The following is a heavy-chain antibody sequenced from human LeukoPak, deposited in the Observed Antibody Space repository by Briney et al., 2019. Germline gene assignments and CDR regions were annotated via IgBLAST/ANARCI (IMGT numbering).Heavy chain of an antibody. CDR3: ASSLRITSGRNVVVPSQLDY. V-gene: IGHV3-48*02. CDR2: VSSTSATI. D-gene: IGHD3-16*01. CDR1: GFTFSHYG. J-gene: IGHJ4*02. Sequence: GGSLRLSCVTSGFTFSHYGMNWVRQAPGKELEWVAYVSSTSATIYYADSVKGRFAISRDNAKNSLFLQMNSLRDEDTAMYYCASSLRITSGRNVVVPSQLDYWGQGTLVTVSS.